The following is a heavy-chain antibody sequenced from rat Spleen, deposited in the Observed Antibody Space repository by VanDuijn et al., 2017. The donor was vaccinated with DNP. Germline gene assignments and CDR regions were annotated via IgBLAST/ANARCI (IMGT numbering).Heavy chain of an antibody. CDR1: GFSLSSYH. J-gene: IGHJ2*01. CDR2: IWDDGST. V-gene: IGHV2-13*01. CDR3: TRRDY. Sequence: QVQLKESGPGLVQPSQTLSLTCTVSGFSLSSYHVSWVRQPPGKGLEWMGVIWDDGSTAYNSALKSRLSISRDTSKSQVFLKMDNLQTEDTAIYYCTRRDYWGQGLMVTVSS.